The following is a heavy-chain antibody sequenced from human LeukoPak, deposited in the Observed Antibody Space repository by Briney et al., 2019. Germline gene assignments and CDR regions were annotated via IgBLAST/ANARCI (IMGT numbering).Heavy chain of an antibody. CDR1: GFTFSSYS. Sequence: GGSLRLSCAASGFTFSSYSMNWVRLAPGKGLEWVSSISSSSSYIYYADSVKGRFTISRDNAKNSLYLQMNSLRAEDTAVYYCARDRGRPAANDAFDIWGQGTMVTVSS. CDR2: ISSSSSYI. V-gene: IGHV3-21*01. D-gene: IGHD2-2*01. CDR3: ARDRGRPAANDAFDI. J-gene: IGHJ3*02.